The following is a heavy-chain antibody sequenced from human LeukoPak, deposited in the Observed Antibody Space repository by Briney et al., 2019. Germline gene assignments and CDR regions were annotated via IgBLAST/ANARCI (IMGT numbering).Heavy chain of an antibody. D-gene: IGHD2-15*01. V-gene: IGHV1-2*06. CDR3: ASLMGGNFDY. CDR2: INPNSGGT. Sequence: ASVKVSCKASGYTFTGYYMHWVRQAPGQGLEWMGRINPNSGGTNYAQKFQGRVTMTRNTSISTAYMELSSLRSEDTAVYYCASLMGGNFDYWGQGTLVTVSS. J-gene: IGHJ4*02. CDR1: GYTFTGYY.